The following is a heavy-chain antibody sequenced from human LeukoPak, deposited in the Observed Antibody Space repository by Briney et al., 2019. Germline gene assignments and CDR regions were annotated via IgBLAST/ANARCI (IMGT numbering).Heavy chain of an antibody. Sequence: LGESLKISCKGSGYSFTSYWIGWVRQMPGKGLEWMGIIYPGDSDTRYSPSFQGQVTISADKSISTAYLQWSSLKASDTAMYYCARHDYRYCSSTSCYDTKYYYYYYMDVWGTGTTVTVSS. V-gene: IGHV5-51*01. CDR1: GYSFTSYW. CDR2: IYPGDSDT. CDR3: ARHDYRYCSSTSCYDTKYYYYYYMDV. J-gene: IGHJ6*03. D-gene: IGHD2-2*01.